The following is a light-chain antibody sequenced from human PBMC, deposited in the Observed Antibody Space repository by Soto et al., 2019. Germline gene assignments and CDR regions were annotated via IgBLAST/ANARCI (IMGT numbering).Light chain of an antibody. CDR2: LEGSGSY. CDR1: SGHSSYI. J-gene: IGLJ2*01. CDR3: ETWDSNTRV. Sequence: QSVLTQSSSASASLGSSVKLTCTLSSGHSSYIIAWHQQQPGKAPRYLMKLEGSGSYNKGSGVPDRFSCSSSGADRYLTISNLQSEDEADYYCETWDSNTRVFGGGTQLTVL. V-gene: IGLV4-60*03.